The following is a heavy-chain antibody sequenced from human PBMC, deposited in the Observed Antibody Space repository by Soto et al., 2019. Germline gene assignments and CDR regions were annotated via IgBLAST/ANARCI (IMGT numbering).Heavy chain of an antibody. D-gene: IGHD7-27*01. CDR3: ARDLSWGSNWYYYMDV. CDR2: ISSSSSVI. Sequence: EVQLVESGGGLVQPGGSLRLSCATSGFILSDCAMNWVRQAPGKGLEWVSYISSSSSVIDYADYVKGRFTVSRDNARNSLYHQMNSLRAADKAVYYCARDLSWGSNWYYYMDVWGKGTTVTVSS. CDR1: GFILSDCA. J-gene: IGHJ6*03. V-gene: IGHV3-48*01.